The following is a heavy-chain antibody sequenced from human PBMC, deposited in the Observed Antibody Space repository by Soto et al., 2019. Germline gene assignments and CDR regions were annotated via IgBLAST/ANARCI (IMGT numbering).Heavy chain of an antibody. CDR2: INCNGGST. CDR3: ARGPEPPPYNWFDP. V-gene: IGHV3-20*03. Sequence: GINCNGGSTGYADSVEGRFTISRDNAKNSLYLQMNSLRAEDTALYYCARGPEPPPYNWFDPWGQGTLVTVSS. J-gene: IGHJ5*02.